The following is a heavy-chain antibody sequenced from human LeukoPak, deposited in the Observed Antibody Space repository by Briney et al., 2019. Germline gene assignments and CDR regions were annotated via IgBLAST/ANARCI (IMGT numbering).Heavy chain of an antibody. CDR3: ARGRNSGWYEFVGQFDY. V-gene: IGHV3-66*01. CDR2: IYTGGST. J-gene: IGHJ4*02. CDR1: GFTFSNYA. Sequence: PGGSLRLSCTASGFTFSNYAMSWVRQSPGEGLEWVSVIYTGGSTHYADSVKGRFTISRDNSKNTLYLQMNSLRAEDTSVYYCARGRNSGWYEFVGQFDYWGQGTLVTVSS. D-gene: IGHD6-19*01.